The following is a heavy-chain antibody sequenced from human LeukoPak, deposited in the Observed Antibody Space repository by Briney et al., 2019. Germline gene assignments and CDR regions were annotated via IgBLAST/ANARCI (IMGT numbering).Heavy chain of an antibody. CDR2: IWYDGSNK. V-gene: IGHV3-33*01. J-gene: IGHJ4*02. CDR3: ARTVVGSNDRDYMGYFDY. D-gene: IGHD2-15*01. Sequence: PGRSLRLTCAASGFTFSSFGMHWVRQAPGKGLEWVAVIWYDGSNKYYADSVKGRFTISRDNSKNTLYLQMNSLRAEDTAVYYCARTVVGSNDRDYMGYFDYWGQGTLVTVSS. CDR1: GFTFSSFG.